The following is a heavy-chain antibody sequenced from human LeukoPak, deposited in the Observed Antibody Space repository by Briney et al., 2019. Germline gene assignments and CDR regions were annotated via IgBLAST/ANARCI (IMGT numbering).Heavy chain of an antibody. V-gene: IGHV3-53*01. CDR3: ASHSSSWYGFDY. D-gene: IGHD6-13*01. Sequence: SGGSLRLSCAASGFTVSTNYMSWVRQAPEKGLEWVSIIYSGGSTYYADSVKGRFTISRDNSKNTLYLQMNSLRAEDTAVYYCASHSSSWYGFDYWGQGTLVTVSS. CDR2: IYSGGST. J-gene: IGHJ4*02. CDR1: GFTVSTNY.